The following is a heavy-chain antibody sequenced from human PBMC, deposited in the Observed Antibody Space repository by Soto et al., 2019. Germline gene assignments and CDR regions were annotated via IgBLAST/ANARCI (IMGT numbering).Heavy chain of an antibody. J-gene: IGHJ1*01. CDR3: ARESPLLRRGD. Sequence: QVQLVQSGAEVKKPGSSVKVSCKASGGTFSSYTISWVRQAPGQGLEWMGRIIPILGIANYAQKFQGRVTITADKSTSTSYMELSSLRSADTAVYYCARESPLLRRGDWGQGTLVTVSS. D-gene: IGHD1-26*01. V-gene: IGHV1-69*08. CDR2: IIPILGIA. CDR1: GGTFSSYT.